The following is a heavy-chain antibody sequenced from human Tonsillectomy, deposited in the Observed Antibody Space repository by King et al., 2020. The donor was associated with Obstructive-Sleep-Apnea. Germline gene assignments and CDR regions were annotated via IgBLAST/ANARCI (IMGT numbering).Heavy chain of an antibody. CDR3: ARLGGYDSSGLYYYYGMDV. CDR1: GYRLTSYW. CDR2: IYPGDSNT. Sequence: QLVQSGAEVKKPGESLKISCKGSGYRLTSYWIGWVRQMPGKGLEWMVIIYPGDSNTRYSPSFQVQVTISADKSITSAYRQGSSLKASDTAMNYCARLGGYDSSGLYYYYGMDVWGQGTTVTVSS. V-gene: IGHV5-51*01. J-gene: IGHJ6*02. D-gene: IGHD3-22*01.